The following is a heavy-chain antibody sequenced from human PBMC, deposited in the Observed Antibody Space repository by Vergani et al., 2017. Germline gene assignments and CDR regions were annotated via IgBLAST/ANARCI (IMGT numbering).Heavy chain of an antibody. CDR3: ARDRLSGSYYDGGDY. Sequence: QVQLVQSGAEVKKPGASVKVSCKASGYTFTGYYMHWVRQAPGQGLEWMGWINPSGGSTSYAQKFQGRVTMTRDTSTSTVYMELSSLRSEDTAVYYCARDRLSGSYYDGGDYWGQGTLVTVSS. CDR2: INPSGGST. CDR1: GYTFTGYY. V-gene: IGHV1-46*01. J-gene: IGHJ4*02. D-gene: IGHD1-26*01.